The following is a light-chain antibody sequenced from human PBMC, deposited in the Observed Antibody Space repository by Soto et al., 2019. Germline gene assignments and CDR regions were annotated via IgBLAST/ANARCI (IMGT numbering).Light chain of an antibody. Sequence: QSVLTQPASVSGSPGQSISISCTGATSDIGNYNYFSWYQQHPGKAPELIIYQVSNRPSGVSNRFSGSKSGNTASLTISGLQADDEADYYCSTYTGSNTPYVFGTGTKVT. V-gene: IGLV2-14*01. CDR1: TSDIGNYNY. J-gene: IGLJ1*01. CDR3: STYTGSNTPYV. CDR2: QVS.